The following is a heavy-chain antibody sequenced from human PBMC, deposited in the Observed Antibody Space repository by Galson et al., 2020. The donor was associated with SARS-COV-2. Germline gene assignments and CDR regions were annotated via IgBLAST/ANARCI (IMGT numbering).Heavy chain of an antibody. D-gene: IGHD3-10*01. V-gene: IGHV4-39*01. CDR2: IYYSGNT. CDR1: GGSISSSSYY. CDR3: ARLRSYFGWWSYIGF. Sequence: SETLSLTCTVSGGSISSSSYYWGWIRQPPGKGLEWVGSIYYSGNTYYNPSLKSRVAISVDTSKNQFSLKLNSVTAADTAIYYCARLRSYFGWWSYIGFWGQGTLVPVSS. J-gene: IGHJ4*02.